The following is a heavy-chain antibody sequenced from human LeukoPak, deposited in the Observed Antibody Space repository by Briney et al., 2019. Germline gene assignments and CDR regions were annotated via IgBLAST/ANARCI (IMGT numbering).Heavy chain of an antibody. CDR2: ISGSGDST. Sequence: GGSLRLSCAASGFTFSSSAMSWVRQAPGKGLEWVSAISGSGDSTYYADSVKGRFTISRDNAKNSLYLQMNSLRAEDTAVYYCAREGTSVDYWGQGTLVTVSS. V-gene: IGHV3-23*01. CDR3: AREGTSVDY. D-gene: IGHD1-7*01. J-gene: IGHJ4*02. CDR1: GFTFSSSA.